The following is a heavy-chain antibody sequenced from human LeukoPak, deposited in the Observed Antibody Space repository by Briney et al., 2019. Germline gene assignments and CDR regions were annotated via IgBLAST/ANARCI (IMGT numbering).Heavy chain of an antibody. D-gene: IGHD1-26*01. Sequence: PGRSLRPSCPPAGFTFSNYSMHWVRQAPGKGREWVAMVWYDGTNEYYADSVKGRFTISGENHKNSLHLQMNSLRGEDTAMYYCAKDLSRSGSAYFDFWGQGTLVAVSS. CDR2: VWYDGTNE. CDR1: GFTFSNYS. J-gene: IGHJ4*02. V-gene: IGHV3-33*06. CDR3: AKDLSRSGSAYFDF.